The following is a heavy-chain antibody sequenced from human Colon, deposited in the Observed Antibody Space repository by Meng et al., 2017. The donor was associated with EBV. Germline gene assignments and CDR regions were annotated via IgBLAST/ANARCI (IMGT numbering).Heavy chain of an antibody. D-gene: IGHD4-23*01. CDR3: ARHTFSGNPGGIDS. V-gene: IGHV4-39*01. Sequence: QLWELGLGQMKPSATLSLTCTVSGGPISRTGTCGGWIRQPLGKGLEWIGSQCHADDTYYNPSLMGRVTISVDTSKNQVSLKLTSVTAADTSIYYCARHTFSGNPGGIDSWGQGILVTVSS. J-gene: IGHJ4*02. CDR2: QCHADDT. CDR1: GGPISRTGTC.